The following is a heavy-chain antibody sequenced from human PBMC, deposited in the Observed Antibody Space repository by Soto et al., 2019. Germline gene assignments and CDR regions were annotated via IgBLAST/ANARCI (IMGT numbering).Heavy chain of an antibody. CDR1: GGSRSTYY. CDR2: VYHLGDT. J-gene: IGHJ5*02. D-gene: IGHD3-22*01. Sequence: PSETLSLTCTVSGGSRSTYYWSWVRQPPGKGLEWIGYVYHLGDTEYNPSLKSRATLSVDTSKSQFSLKLTSLTAADTAVYYCARGGGLRNYDGTGYYTNWLDPWGQGTLVTVSS. V-gene: IGHV4-59*01. CDR3: ARGGGLRNYDGTGYYTNWLDP.